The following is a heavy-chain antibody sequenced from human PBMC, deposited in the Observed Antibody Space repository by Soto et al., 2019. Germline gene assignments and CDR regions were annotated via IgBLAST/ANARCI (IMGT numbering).Heavy chain of an antibody. Sequence: GASVKVSCKASGXTFTSYAMHWVRQAPGQRLEWMGWINAGNGNTKYSQKFQGRVTITRDTSASTAYMELSSLRSEDTAVYYCASITLFGVVILRFDYWGQGTLVTVSS. J-gene: IGHJ4*02. D-gene: IGHD3-3*01. CDR1: GXTFTSYA. CDR2: INAGNGNT. V-gene: IGHV1-3*01. CDR3: ASITLFGVVILRFDY.